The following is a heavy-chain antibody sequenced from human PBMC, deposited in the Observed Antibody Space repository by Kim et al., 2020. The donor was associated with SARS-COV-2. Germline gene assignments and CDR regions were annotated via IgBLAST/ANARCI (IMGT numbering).Heavy chain of an antibody. CDR2: ISYDGSNK. J-gene: IGHJ4*02. D-gene: IGHD5-18*01. V-gene: IGHV3-30*18. CDR3: AKARGYSYGWGFDY. CDR1: GFTFSSYG. Sequence: GGSLRLSCAASGFTFSSYGMHWVRQAPGKGLEWVAVISYDGSNKYYADSVKGRFTISRDNSKNTLYLQMNSLRAEDTAVYYCAKARGYSYGWGFDYWGQG.